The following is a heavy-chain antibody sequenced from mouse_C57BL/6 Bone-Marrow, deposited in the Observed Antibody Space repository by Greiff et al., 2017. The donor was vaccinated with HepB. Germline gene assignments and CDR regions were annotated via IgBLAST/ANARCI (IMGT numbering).Heavy chain of an antibody. CDR3: TSPYSYGSSHYFDY. CDR2: IDPETGGT. CDR1: GYTFTDYE. V-gene: IGHV1-15*01. J-gene: IGHJ2*01. Sequence: VQLQQSGAELVRPGASVTLSCKASGYTFTDYEMHWVKQTPVHGLEWIGAIDPETGGTAYKQKFKGKAILTADKSSSTACMELRSLTSEDSAVYYCTSPYSYGSSHYFDYWGQGTTLTVSS. D-gene: IGHD1-1*01.